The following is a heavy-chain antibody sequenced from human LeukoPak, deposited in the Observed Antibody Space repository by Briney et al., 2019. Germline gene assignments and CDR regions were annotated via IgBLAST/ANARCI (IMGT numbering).Heavy chain of an antibody. V-gene: IGHV4-61*01. CDR3: ARRVSSGQVTYYFDY. Sequence: SETLSLTCTVSGGSISGSSYYWSWIRQPPGKGLEWIGYIYYSGSTNYNPSLKSRVTISVDTSKNQFSLKLSSVTAADTAVYYCARRVSSGQVTYYFDYWGQGTLVTVSS. J-gene: IGHJ4*02. CDR2: IYYSGST. D-gene: IGHD6-19*01. CDR1: GGSISGSSYY.